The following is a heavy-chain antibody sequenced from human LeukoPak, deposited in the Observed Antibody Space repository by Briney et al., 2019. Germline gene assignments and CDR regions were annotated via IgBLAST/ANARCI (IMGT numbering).Heavy chain of an antibody. CDR3: ARQVFGELTWFDS. D-gene: IGHD3-10*01. CDR1: GGSISSYY. V-gene: IGHV4-59*08. J-gene: IGHJ5*01. CDR2: IYYSGST. Sequence: SETLSLTCTVSGGSISSYYWSWIRQPPGKGLEWIGYIYYSGSTNYNPSLKSRVTISVDTSKNQFSLKLSSVTAADTAVYYCARQVFGELTWFDSWGQGTLVTVSS.